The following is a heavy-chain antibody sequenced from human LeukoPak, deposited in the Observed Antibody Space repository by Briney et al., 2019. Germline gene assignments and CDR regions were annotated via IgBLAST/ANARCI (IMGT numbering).Heavy chain of an antibody. CDR1: GYTFTGYF. J-gene: IGHJ4*02. CDR2: INPNSGGT. Sequence: GASVKVSCKTSGYTFTGYFIHWVRQAPGQGLEWMGWINPNSGGTSNLQKFQDRVAMTRDTSISTAYMDLSRLRSDDTAVYYCARGRAGDYFDYWGQGTLVTVSS. CDR3: ARGRAGDYFDY. V-gene: IGHV1-2*02.